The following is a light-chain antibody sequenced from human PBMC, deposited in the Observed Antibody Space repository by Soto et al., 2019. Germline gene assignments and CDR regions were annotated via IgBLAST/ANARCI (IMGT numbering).Light chain of an antibody. Sequence: QSVLTQPPSASGSPGQSVTISCTGTSSDVGKYDYVSWFQHHPGKAPKLIIYEVSKRPSGVPDRFSGSKSGSTASLTVSGLQAEDEADYYCMCYAGGNNWVFGGGTKVTVL. V-gene: IGLV2-8*01. CDR3: MCYAGGNNWV. J-gene: IGLJ3*02. CDR1: SSDVGKYDY. CDR2: EVS.